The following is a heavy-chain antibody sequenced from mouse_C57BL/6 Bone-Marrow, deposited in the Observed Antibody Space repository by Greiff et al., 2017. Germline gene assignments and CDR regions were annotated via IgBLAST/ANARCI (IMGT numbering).Heavy chain of an antibody. CDR3: ASRGQLRLRMDY. CDR2: IDPSDSYT. Sequence: QVQLQQPGAELVRPGTSVKLSCKASGYTFTSYWMHWVKQRPGQGLEWIGVIDPSDSYTNYNQKFKGQATLTVDTSSSTAYMQLSSLTSEDSAVYYCASRGQLRLRMDYWGQGTSVTVSS. V-gene: IGHV1-59*01. D-gene: IGHD3-2*02. CDR1: GYTFTSYW. J-gene: IGHJ4*01.